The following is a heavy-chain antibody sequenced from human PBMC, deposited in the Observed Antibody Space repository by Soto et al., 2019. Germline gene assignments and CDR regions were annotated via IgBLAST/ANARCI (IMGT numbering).Heavy chain of an antibody. CDR2: INAGNGNT. J-gene: IGHJ4*02. CDR3: ATSRIQLWPTVGFDY. CDR1: GYTFTSYA. V-gene: IGHV1-3*01. Sequence: ASVNGSCKASGYTFTSYAIHWVRQGPGQRLEWMGWINAGNGNTKYSQKFQGRVTITRDTSASTAYMELSSLRSEDTAVYYCATSRIQLWPTVGFDYWGQGTLVTVSS. D-gene: IGHD5-18*01.